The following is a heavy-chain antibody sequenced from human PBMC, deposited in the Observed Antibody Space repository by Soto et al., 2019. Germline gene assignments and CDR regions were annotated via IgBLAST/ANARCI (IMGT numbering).Heavy chain of an antibody. CDR3: TTNVCQSSLWVGS. Sequence: EVQLVESGGGLVKPGGSLRLSCAASGLTFSNAWMSWVRQAPGKGLEWVGRVKSKTDSETTNYAAPVKGRFTISRDDSENTQYLQMNSLKTADTAVYYCTTNVCQSSLWVGSWGQGTLVTVSS. V-gene: IGHV3-15*01. D-gene: IGHD3-16*01. J-gene: IGHJ5*02. CDR1: GLTFSNAW. CDR2: VKSKTDSETT.